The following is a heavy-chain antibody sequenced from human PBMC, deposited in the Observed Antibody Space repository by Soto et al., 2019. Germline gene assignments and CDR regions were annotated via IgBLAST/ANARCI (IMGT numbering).Heavy chain of an antibody. J-gene: IGHJ5*02. CDR1: GYTFTSYG. Sequence: VKVSCKASGYTFTSYGISWVRQAPGQGLEWMGWISAYNGNTNYAQKLQGRVTMTTDTSTSTAYMELRSLRSDDTAVYYCARAPPYAAAGPRNWFDPWGQGTLVTVSS. V-gene: IGHV1-18*04. CDR3: ARAPPYAAAGPRNWFDP. D-gene: IGHD6-13*01. CDR2: ISAYNGNT.